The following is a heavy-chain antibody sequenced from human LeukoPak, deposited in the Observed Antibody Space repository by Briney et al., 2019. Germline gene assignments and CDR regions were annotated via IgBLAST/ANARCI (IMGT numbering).Heavy chain of an antibody. J-gene: IGHJ4*02. CDR3: ARYSSDHDGRHFEF. CDR2: IYYSGST. Sequence: PSETLSLTCTVSGGSINSYYWSWIRQPPGKGLEWIGYIYYSGSTNYNPSLKSRVTISVDTSKNQFSLKLRSVTAADTAVYYCARYSSDHDGRHFEFWGQGILVTVSS. V-gene: IGHV4-59*01. CDR1: GGSINSYY. D-gene: IGHD2-21*01.